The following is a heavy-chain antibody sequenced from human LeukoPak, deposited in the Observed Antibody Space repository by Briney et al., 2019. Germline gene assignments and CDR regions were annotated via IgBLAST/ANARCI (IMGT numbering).Heavy chain of an antibody. Sequence: SETLSLTCTVSGGSISSYYWSWIRQPPGKGLEWIGYIYYSGSTNYNPSLKSRVTISVDTSKNQFSLKLSSVTAADTAVYYCASLFDCLPHYWGQGTLVTVSS. V-gene: IGHV4-59*08. J-gene: IGHJ4*02. D-gene: IGHD3-9*01. CDR2: IYYSGST. CDR3: ASLFDCLPHY. CDR1: GGSISSYY.